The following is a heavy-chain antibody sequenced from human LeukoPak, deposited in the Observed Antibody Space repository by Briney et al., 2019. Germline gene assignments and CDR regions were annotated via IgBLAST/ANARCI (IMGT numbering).Heavy chain of an antibody. D-gene: IGHD2-15*01. J-gene: IGHJ6*02. CDR3: ARMVEAYYYYGLDV. Sequence: SETLSLTCTVSGGTISSFFWSWIRQPAGKGLEWIGRLYTSGSTNYNPSLKSRVTMLLDTSKNQFSLKLSSVTAADTAIYYCARMVEAYYYYGLDVWGQGTTVTVSS. CDR2: LYTSGST. V-gene: IGHV4-4*07. CDR1: GGTISSFF.